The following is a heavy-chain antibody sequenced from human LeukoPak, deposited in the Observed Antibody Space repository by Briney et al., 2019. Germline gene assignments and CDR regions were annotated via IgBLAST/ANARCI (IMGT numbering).Heavy chain of an antibody. CDR3: ARDPIGDGYNFNWFDP. CDR1: GYTFTGYY. V-gene: IGHV1-2*02. CDR2: INPNSGGT. Sequence: ASVKVSCKASGYTFTGYYMHWVRQAPGQGLEWMGWINPNSGGTNNAQKSQGRVTMTGDTSISTAYMELSRLRSDDTAVYYCARDPIGDGYNFNWFDPWGQGTQVTVSS. D-gene: IGHD5-24*01. J-gene: IGHJ5*02.